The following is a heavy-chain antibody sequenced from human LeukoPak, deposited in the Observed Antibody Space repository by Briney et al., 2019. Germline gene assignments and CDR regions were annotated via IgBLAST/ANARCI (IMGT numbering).Heavy chain of an antibody. CDR3: ARGVAVYHHPDY. J-gene: IGHJ4*02. D-gene: IGHD2-8*01. CDR2: INPTGGST. V-gene: IGHV1-46*01. CDR1: GYTFPSYF. Sequence: ASVKVSCKASGYTFPSYFMHWVRQAPGQGLEWMGIINPTGGSTTYAQKFQGRVTMTRDTSTSTVYMELRSLRSDDTAVYYCARGVAVYHHPDYWGQGTLVTVSS.